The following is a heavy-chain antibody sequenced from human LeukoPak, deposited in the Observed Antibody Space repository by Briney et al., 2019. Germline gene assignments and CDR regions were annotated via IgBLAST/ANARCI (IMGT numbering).Heavy chain of an antibody. J-gene: IGHJ4*02. CDR1: GFTFSSYA. CDR2: ISGSGGST. CDR3: RAAGTTSGLDY. V-gene: IGHV3-23*01. Sequence: GGSLRLSCAASGFTFSSYAMSWVRQAPGKGLEWVSAISGSGGSTYYADSVKGRFTISRDNSKNTLYLQMNSLRAEDTAVYYGRAAGTTSGLDYWGQGTLVTVSS. D-gene: IGHD6-19*01.